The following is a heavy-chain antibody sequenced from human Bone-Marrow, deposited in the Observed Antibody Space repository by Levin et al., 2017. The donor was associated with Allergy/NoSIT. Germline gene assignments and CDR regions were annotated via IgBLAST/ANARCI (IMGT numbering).Heavy chain of an antibody. CDR1: GFTFSSYA. CDR2: ISGSGGST. Sequence: GESLKISCAASGFTFSSYAMSWVRQAPGKGLEWVSAISGSGGSTYYADSVKGRFTISRDNSKNTLYLQMNSLRAEDTAVYYCAKVGHDFWSGYWLYYYGMDVWGQGTTVTVSS. D-gene: IGHD3-3*01. CDR3: AKVGHDFWSGYWLYYYGMDV. V-gene: IGHV3-23*01. J-gene: IGHJ6*02.